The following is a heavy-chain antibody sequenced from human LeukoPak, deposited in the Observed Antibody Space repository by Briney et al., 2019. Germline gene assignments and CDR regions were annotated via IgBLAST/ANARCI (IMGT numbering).Heavy chain of an antibody. CDR3: GKGTVRLLEWGQRVYFDD. V-gene: IGHV3-23*01. J-gene: IGHJ4*02. CDR2: LAPIGNT. Sequence: GALRLSPEQSLFTSLTYMACTGSARLQGGAWSGALILAPIGNTHYADSVKGRFTISGDNSKNTLYLQMNSLRADATAIYYCGKGTVRLLEWGQRVYFDDWGQRALGTVSS. CDR1: FTSLTYMA. D-gene: IGHD3-3*01.